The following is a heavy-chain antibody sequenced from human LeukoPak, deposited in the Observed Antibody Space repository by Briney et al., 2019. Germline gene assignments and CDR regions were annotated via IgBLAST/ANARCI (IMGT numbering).Heavy chain of an antibody. Sequence: ASAKVSCKASGYTFTSYAMHWVRQAPGQRLEWVGWINAGNGNTKYSQKFQGRVTITRDTSASTAYMELSSLRSEDTAVYYCARGLGGRRVYYYYGMDVWGKGTTVTVSS. V-gene: IGHV1-3*01. CDR1: GYTFTSYA. J-gene: IGHJ6*04. CDR2: INAGNGNT. D-gene: IGHD3-16*01. CDR3: ARGLGGRRVYYYYGMDV.